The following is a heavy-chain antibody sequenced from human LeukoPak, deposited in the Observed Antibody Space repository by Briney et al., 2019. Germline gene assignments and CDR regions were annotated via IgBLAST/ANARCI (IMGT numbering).Heavy chain of an antibody. CDR2: INHSGST. D-gene: IGHD2-2*02. CDR1: GGSFSGYY. V-gene: IGHV4-34*01. J-gene: IGHJ4*02. Sequence: SETLSLTCAVYGGSFSGYYWSWIRQPPGKGLEWIGEINHSGSTNYNPSLKSRVTISVDTSKNQFSLKLSSVTAADTAVYYCAGGGCSSTSCYTGGFDYWGQGTLVTVSS. CDR3: AGGGCSSTSCYTGGFDY.